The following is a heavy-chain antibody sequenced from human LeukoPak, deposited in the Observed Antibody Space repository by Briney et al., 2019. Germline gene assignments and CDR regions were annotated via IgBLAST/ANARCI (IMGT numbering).Heavy chain of an antibody. Sequence: GSLRLSCAASGFTFSSYEMNWVRQAPGKGLEWVSYISDSGSTKYYADSVKGRFTISRDNAKNSLYLQMNSLRADDTAVYYCAKDRIVGRSRYFDYWGQGTLVTVSS. D-gene: IGHD1-26*01. CDR2: ISDSGSTK. J-gene: IGHJ4*02. CDR3: AKDRIVGRSRYFDY. CDR1: GFTFSSYE. V-gene: IGHV3-48*03.